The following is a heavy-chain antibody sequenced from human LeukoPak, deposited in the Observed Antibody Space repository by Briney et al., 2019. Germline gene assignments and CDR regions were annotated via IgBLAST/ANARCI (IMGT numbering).Heavy chain of an antibody. J-gene: IGHJ4*02. CDR1: GFTFSSYS. D-gene: IGHD3-22*01. V-gene: IGHV3-48*01. Sequence: GGSLRLSCAASGFTFSSYSMNWVRQAPGKGLEWVSYISSSSSTIYYADSVKGRFTISRDNAKNTLYLQMNSLRAEDTAVYYCARDKSSGYFRYWGQGTLVTVSS. CDR2: ISSSSSTI. CDR3: ARDKSSGYFRY.